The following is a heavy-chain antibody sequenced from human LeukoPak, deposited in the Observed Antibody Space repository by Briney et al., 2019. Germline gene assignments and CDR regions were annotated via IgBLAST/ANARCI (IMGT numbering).Heavy chain of an antibody. CDR3: ARGLVAGIDY. J-gene: IGHJ4*02. V-gene: IGHV4-59*01. D-gene: IGHD6-19*01. CDR1: GGSISGYH. CDR2: IYNSGNT. Sequence: SETLSLTCTVFGGSISGYHWSWIRQPPGKGLEWIGYIYNSGNTNYNPSLRSRATISEDTSKNQFSLKLTSVTTADTAVYYCARGLVAGIDYWGQGTLVTVSS.